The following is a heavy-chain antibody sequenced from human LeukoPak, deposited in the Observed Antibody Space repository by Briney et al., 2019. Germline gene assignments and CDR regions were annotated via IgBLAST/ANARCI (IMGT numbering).Heavy chain of an antibody. Sequence: SWIRQPAGKGLEWVGRIKSKTDGGTTDYAAPGIGRVTISRDDSKNTLYLQMNNLKTEGTALYYCTTAGGWNDFWGSGDYFDYWGQGTLDSVSS. J-gene: IGHJ4*02. CDR2: IKSKTDGGTT. D-gene: IGHD1-1*01. V-gene: IGHV3-15*01. CDR3: TTAGGWNDFWGSGDYFDY.